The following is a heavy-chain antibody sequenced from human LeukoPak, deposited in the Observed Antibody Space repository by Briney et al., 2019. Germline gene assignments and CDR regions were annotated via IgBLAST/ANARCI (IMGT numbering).Heavy chain of an antibody. V-gene: IGHV3-66*02. CDR2: IYTGGTT. J-gene: IGHJ4*02. Sequence: PGGSLRLSCAASGFSVSSNYMNWVRQAPGKGLEWVSAIYTGGTTYYADSVKGRFTISRDNSKNTLYLQMNSLRAEDTAAYYCARDKLGSGYSSDFDYWGQGTLVTVSS. D-gene: IGHD6-19*01. CDR3: ARDKLGSGYSSDFDY. CDR1: GFSVSSNY.